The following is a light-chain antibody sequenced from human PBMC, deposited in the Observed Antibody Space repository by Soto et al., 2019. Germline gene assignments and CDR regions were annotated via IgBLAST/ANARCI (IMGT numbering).Light chain of an antibody. CDR1: RYIRDF. CDR2: DAS. J-gene: IGKJ2*01. CDR3: HHYDKLPPYI. V-gene: IGKV1-33*01. Sequence: QMTQSPSSLSVSVGDRATSTCQERRYIRDFLNWYQQKPGKAPTLLIFDASNLEEGVPPRFSGSGAGTDFSFSISSLQPEDVATYCCHHYDKLPPYIFGRGTKL.